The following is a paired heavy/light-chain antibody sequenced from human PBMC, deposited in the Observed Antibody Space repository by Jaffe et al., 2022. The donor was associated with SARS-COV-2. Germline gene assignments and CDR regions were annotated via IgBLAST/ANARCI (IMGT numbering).Heavy chain of an antibody. CDR2: IKEDGNEK. V-gene: IGHV3-7*01. CDR1: GFTFSSYW. D-gene: IGHD2-21*02. J-gene: IGHJ3*02. CDR3: ASADCYSCGFDT. Sequence: EVQLVESGGGLVQPGGSLRLSCAASGFTFSSYWMTWVRQAPGKGLEWVANIKEDGNEKYYVGSVKGRFTISRDHAKNSLYLQMNSLRAEDTAVYYCASADCYSCGFDTWGQGTMVTVSS.
Light chain of an antibody. CDR2: NDN. Sequence: QSVLNQPPSASGTPGQRVTISCSGSSSNIGSNIVNWYQQLPGTAPKLLIYNDNQRPSGVPDRFSGSKSGTSASLGISGLQSEDEADYYCAAWDDRLKGYVFGTGTKVTVL. CDR1: SSNIGSNI. V-gene: IGLV1-44*01. CDR3: AAWDDRLKGYV. J-gene: IGLJ1*01.